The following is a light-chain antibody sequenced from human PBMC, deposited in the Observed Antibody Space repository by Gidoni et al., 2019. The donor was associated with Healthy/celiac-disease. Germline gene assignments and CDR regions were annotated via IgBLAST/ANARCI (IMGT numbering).Light chain of an antibody. CDR3: QQRSNWPPALT. V-gene: IGKV3-11*01. CDR2: DAS. J-gene: IGKJ4*01. CDR1: QSVSSY. Sequence: IVLTQSPATLTLSPGERATLSCRASQSVSSYLAWYQQKPGQAPSLLIYDASNRATGIPARFSCSGSGTDFTLTISSLEPEDVAVYYCQQRSNWPPALTFGGXTKVEIK.